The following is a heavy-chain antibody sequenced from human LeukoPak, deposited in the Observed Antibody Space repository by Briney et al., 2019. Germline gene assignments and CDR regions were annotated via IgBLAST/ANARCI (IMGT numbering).Heavy chain of an antibody. CDR3: AREGGYYDSNGYLPY. Sequence: SETLSLTCTVSGGSISNYYWSWIRQPPGKGLEWIGNIVYSGNTNYNPSLKSRVTISVDMSENQFSLKLSSVTAADTAVYYCAREGGYYDSNGYLPYWGQGTLVTVPS. CDR1: GGSISNYY. J-gene: IGHJ4*02. V-gene: IGHV4-59*01. D-gene: IGHD3-22*01. CDR2: IVYSGNT.